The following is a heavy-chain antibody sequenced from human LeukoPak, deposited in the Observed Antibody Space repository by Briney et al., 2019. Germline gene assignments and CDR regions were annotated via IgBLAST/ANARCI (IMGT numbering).Heavy chain of an antibody. Sequence: PSETLSLTCTVSGGSISSYYWSWIRQPPGKGLEWIGEINHSGSTNYNPSLKSRVTISVDTSKNQFSLKLSSVTAADTAVYYCARIPRITMVRGTNWFDPWGQGTLVTVSS. CDR1: GGSISSYY. CDR2: INHSGST. V-gene: IGHV4-34*01. CDR3: ARIPRITMVRGTNWFDP. D-gene: IGHD3-10*01. J-gene: IGHJ5*02.